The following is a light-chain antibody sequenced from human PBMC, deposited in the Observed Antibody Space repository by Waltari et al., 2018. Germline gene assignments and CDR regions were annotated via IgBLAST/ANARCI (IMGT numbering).Light chain of an antibody. Sequence: QSVLTQPPSASGAPGQRVTISCSASSSTVGGNPVSWYQQLPGTAPKLLIRNNNRRPSGVPKRFSGSKSGTSASLAISGLQSEYEAYYYCASWDDTLNGPVFGGGTKLTVL. CDR2: NNN. V-gene: IGLV1-44*01. J-gene: IGLJ3*02. CDR3: ASWDDTLNGPV. CDR1: SSTVGGNP.